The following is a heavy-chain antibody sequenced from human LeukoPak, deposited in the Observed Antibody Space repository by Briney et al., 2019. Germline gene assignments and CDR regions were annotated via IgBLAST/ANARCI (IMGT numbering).Heavy chain of an antibody. CDR2: ISGSGGST. Sequence: AGGSLRLSCAASGFTLSSYAMSWVRQAPGKGLEWVSAISGSGGSTYYADSVKGRFTISRDNSKNTLYLQMNSLRAEDTAAYYCANAVVAATWDYWGQGTLVTVSS. CDR3: ANAVVAATWDY. J-gene: IGHJ4*02. CDR1: GFTLSSYA. D-gene: IGHD2-15*01. V-gene: IGHV3-23*01.